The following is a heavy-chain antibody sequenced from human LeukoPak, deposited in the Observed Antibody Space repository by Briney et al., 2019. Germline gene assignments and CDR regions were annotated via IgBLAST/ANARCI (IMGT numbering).Heavy chain of an antibody. V-gene: IGHV4-34*01. CDR2: INHSGST. D-gene: IGHD6-13*01. J-gene: IGHJ4*02. CDR1: GGSFSGYY. Sequence: PSERLSLTCAVYGGSFSGYYWSSIRQPPGKGLEWIGEINHSGSTNYNPSLKSRVTISVDTSKNQFSLKLSSVTAADTAVYYCARRRRGGSSWYLSRSALGFDYWGQGTLVTVSS. CDR3: ARRRRGGSSWYLSRSALGFDY.